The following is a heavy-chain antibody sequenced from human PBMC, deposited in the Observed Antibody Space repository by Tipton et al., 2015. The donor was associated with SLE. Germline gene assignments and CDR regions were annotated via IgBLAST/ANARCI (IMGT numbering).Heavy chain of an antibody. CDR3: ARDRIAAAGLDY. V-gene: IGHV3-21*01. D-gene: IGHD6-13*01. CDR1: GFTFSSYS. CDR2: ISSSSSYI. J-gene: IGHJ4*02. Sequence: SLRLSCAASGFTFSSYSMNLVRQAPGKGLEWVSSISSSSSYIYYADSVKGRFTISRDNAKNSLYLQMNSLRAEDTAVYYCARDRIAAAGLDYWVQGTLVTVSS.